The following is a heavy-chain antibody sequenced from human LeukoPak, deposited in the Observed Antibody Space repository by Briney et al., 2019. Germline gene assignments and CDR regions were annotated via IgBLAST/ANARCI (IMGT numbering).Heavy chain of an antibody. CDR3: ARESAGGKVDS. Sequence: GGSLRLSCAASGFTLSSYWMNWVRQAPGKGPVWVSRIDSDGTNTKYAESVKDRFTISRDNAKNTLHLQMNSLRADDTAVYYCARESAGGKVDSWGQGTLVTVSS. CDR2: IDSDGTNT. J-gene: IGHJ4*02. V-gene: IGHV3-74*03. D-gene: IGHD4-23*01. CDR1: GFTLSSYW.